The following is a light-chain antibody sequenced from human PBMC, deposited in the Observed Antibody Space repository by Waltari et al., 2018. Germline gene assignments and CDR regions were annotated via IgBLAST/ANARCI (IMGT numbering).Light chain of an antibody. CDR1: SSAVGAYNY. Sequence: QSALTQPASVSGSPGQSITISCTGTSSAVGAYNYVSWYQQHPGKAPKLMIFDVSNRPSGVSNPFSGSKSGNTASLTISGLQAEDEAGYYCSSYISSSTLELFGGGTSLTVL. J-gene: IGLJ2*01. CDR3: SSYISSSTLEL. CDR2: DVS. V-gene: IGLV2-14*03.